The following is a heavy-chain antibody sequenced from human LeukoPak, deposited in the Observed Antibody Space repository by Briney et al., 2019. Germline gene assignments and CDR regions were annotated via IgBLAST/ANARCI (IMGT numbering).Heavy chain of an antibody. CDR1: GIPFNSYA. D-gene: IGHD3-16*02. J-gene: IGHJ3*02. CDR2: ISGSGGST. Sequence: GSLGLSCAASGIPFNSYAMSWGRQGPGEGLEWVSTISGSGGSTYYADFVKGRFTLSRDNSKNTLYLQMNSLRAEDTAVYYCSSLDAYAFDIWGQGTMVTVSS. CDR3: SSLDAYAFDI. V-gene: IGHV3-23*01.